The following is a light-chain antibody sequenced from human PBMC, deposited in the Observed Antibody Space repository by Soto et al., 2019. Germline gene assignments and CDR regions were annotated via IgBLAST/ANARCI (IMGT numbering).Light chain of an antibody. J-gene: IGLJ2*01. V-gene: IGLV1-40*01. CDR3: QSYDSSLTGPKVL. Sequence: QSVLTQPPSVSGAPGQRVTISCTGSSSNIGAGYDVHWYQQFPGTAPKLLIYGNSNRPSAVPARFSGSKSGSSASLAITGLQAEDEADYYCQSYDSSLTGPKVLFGGGTKLTVL. CDR1: SSNIGAGYD. CDR2: GNS.